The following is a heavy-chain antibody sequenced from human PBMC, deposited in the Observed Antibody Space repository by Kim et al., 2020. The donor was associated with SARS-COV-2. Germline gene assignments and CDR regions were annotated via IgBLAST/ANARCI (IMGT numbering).Heavy chain of an antibody. D-gene: IGHD3-3*01. Sequence: GRFTISRDNSKNTLYLQMNSLRAEDTAVYYCAKALYYDFWSGYGYGMDVWGQGTTVTVSS. V-gene: IGHV3-23*01. CDR3: AKALYYDFWSGYGYGMDV. J-gene: IGHJ6*02.